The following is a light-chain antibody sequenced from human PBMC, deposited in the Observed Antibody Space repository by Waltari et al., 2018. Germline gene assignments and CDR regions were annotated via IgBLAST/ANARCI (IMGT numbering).Light chain of an antibody. Sequence: NQLTQSPSSLSASVADRVTITCRARQAISGYLAWYQQTPGKAPKLLIYAASTLQSGVPSRFSGSGSGTDFTLTISSLQPEDFATYYCQQLKSYPITFGQGTRLEIK. CDR2: AAS. CDR1: QAISGY. J-gene: IGKJ5*01. V-gene: IGKV1-9*01. CDR3: QQLKSYPIT.